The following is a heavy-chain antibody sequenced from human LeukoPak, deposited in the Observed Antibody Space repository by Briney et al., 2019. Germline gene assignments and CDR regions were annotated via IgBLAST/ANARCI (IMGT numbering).Heavy chain of an antibody. D-gene: IGHD3-22*01. CDR1: GGSISSHY. V-gene: IGHV4-4*07. CDR2: IYTSGST. J-gene: IGHJ3*02. Sequence: SETLSLTCTVSGGSISSHYWSWIRQPPGKGLEWIGRIYTSGSTNYNPSLKSRVTMSVDTSKNQFSLKLSSVTAADTAVYYCARDSLTRDSSGYYNIIGAFDIWGQGTMVTVSS. CDR3: ARDSLTRDSSGYYNIIGAFDI.